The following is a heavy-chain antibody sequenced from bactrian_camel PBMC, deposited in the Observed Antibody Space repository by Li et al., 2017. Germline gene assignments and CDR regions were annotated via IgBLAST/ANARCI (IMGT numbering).Heavy chain of an antibody. Sequence: HVQLVESGGGSVLAGGSLRLTCVASGYTYSSSCMGWFRQAPGKEREGVALLDADGTTTKYVASVKGRFTISKDNAKNTLYLQMDSLKPEDTAMYHCAYDLPRYCDLKVVTTRTRKYGQGTQVTVS. J-gene: IGHJ4*01. CDR1: GYTYSSSC. V-gene: IGHV3S1*01. CDR2: LDADGTTT. D-gene: IGHD2*01.